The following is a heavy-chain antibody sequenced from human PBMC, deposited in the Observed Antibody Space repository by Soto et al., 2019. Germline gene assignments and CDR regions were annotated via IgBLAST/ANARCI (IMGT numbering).Heavy chain of an antibody. J-gene: IGHJ4*02. CDR2: FDPEDGET. Sequence: GASVKVSCKVSGYTLTELSMHWVRQAPGKGLEWMGGFDPEDGETIYAQKFQGRVTMTEGTSTDTAYMELSSLRSEDTAVYYCATALGIAARSLVRPFDYWGQGTLVTVSS. CDR3: ATALGIAARSLVRPFDY. D-gene: IGHD6-6*01. V-gene: IGHV1-24*01. CDR1: GYTLTELS.